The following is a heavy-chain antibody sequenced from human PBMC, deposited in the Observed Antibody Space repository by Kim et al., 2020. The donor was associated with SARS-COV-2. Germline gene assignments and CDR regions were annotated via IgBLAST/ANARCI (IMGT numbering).Heavy chain of an antibody. CDR3: ARDQKLWFGEPIDYYYVMDV. CDR2: IKQDGSEK. V-gene: IGHV3-7*01. Sequence: GGSLRLSCAASGFTFRSYWMNLVRQAPGKGLEWVANIKQDGSEKYYVDSVKGRFTISRDNAKNSLYLQMNSLRTEDTAVYYCARDQKLWFGEPIDYYYVMDVWGQGTTVTVS. J-gene: IGHJ6*02. D-gene: IGHD3-10*01. CDR1: GFTFRSYW.